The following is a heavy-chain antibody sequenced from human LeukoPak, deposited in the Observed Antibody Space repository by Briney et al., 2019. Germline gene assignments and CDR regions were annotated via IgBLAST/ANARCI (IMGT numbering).Heavy chain of an antibody. CDR2: IYLRGNT. D-gene: IGHD2-2*01. J-gene: IGHJ4*02. V-gene: IGHV4-4*02. CDR3: ARGGMPYSGYCSSTSCYLV. CDR1: GGSISSSNW. Sequence: SGTLSLTCAISGGSISSSNWWTWVRQPPGKGLEWVGEIYLRGNTNYNPSLESRVTISVDESKTQLSLRLESVTAADTAVYYCARGGMPYSGYCSSTSCYLVWGQGTLVTVSS.